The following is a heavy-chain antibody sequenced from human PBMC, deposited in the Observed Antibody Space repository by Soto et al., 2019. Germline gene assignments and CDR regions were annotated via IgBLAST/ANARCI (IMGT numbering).Heavy chain of an antibody. Sequence: PVESLKISCKGSGYSFTNYWIGWVRQMPVKGLEWMGIIYPGDSDTKYSPSFQGQVTISADKSISTAYLQWSSLKASDTAMYYCASLSYFDSSSGFDYWGQGTLVTVSS. V-gene: IGHV5-51*01. J-gene: IGHJ4*02. D-gene: IGHD3-22*01. CDR2: IYPGDSDT. CDR3: ASLSYFDSSSGFDY. CDR1: GYSFTNYW.